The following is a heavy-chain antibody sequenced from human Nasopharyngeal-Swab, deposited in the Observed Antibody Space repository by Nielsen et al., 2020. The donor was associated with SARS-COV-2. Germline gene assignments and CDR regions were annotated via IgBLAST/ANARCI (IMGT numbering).Heavy chain of an antibody. CDR3: ARRTVAYCGGDCYSVAFDI. CDR2: IYPGDSDT. J-gene: IGHJ3*02. V-gene: IGHV5-51*01. CDR1: GYSFTSYW. Sequence: GGSLRPSCQASGYSFTSYWIGWVRQMPGKGLEWMGIIYPGDSDTRYSPSFQGQVTISADKSISTAYLQWSSLKASDTAMYYCARRTVAYCGGDCYSVAFDIWGQGTMVTVSS. D-gene: IGHD2-21*01.